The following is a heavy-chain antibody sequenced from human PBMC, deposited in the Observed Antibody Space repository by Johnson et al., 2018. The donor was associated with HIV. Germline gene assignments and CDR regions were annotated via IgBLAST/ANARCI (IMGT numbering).Heavy chain of an antibody. Sequence: QVQLVESGGGVVQPGGSLRLSCAASGFTFSSYGMHWVRQAPGKGLEWVAFIRYDGSNKYYVDSVKGRITISRDSSKNTLYLQMNSLRPEDTAVYYCAKHNGLDSSWPFDAFDIWGQGTRVTVSS. V-gene: IGHV3-30*02. J-gene: IGHJ3*02. CDR2: IRYDGSNK. D-gene: IGHD6-13*01. CDR3: AKHNGLDSSWPFDAFDI. CDR1: GFTFSSYG.